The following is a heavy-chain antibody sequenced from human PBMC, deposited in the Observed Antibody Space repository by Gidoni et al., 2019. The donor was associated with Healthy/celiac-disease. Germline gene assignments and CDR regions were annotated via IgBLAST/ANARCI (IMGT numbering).Heavy chain of an antibody. CDR2: IYYSGST. D-gene: IGHD6-19*01. V-gene: IGHV4-31*03. CDR1: GGSISSGGYY. CDR3: ARDRVAGTEHFDY. Sequence: QVQLQESGPGLVKPSQTLSLTCPVSGGSISSGGYYWSWIRQHPGKGLELIGYIYYSGSTYYNPSLKRRVTISVDTSKNQFSLKLSSVTAADTAVYYCARDRVAGTEHFDYWGQGTLVTVSS. J-gene: IGHJ4*02.